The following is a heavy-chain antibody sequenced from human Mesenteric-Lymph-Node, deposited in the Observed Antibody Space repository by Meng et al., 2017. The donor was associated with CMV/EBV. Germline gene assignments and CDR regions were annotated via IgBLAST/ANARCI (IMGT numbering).Heavy chain of an antibody. CDR1: GFTFSSYW. J-gene: IGHJ6*02. Sequence: GGSLRLSCAASGFTFSSYWMHWVRQAPGKGLVWVSRINSDGSSTSYADSVKGRFTISRDNAKNTLYLQMNSLRAEDTAVYYCARGGYYDFWSGYYPSYYYYYGMDVWGQGTTVTVSS. CDR3: ARGGYYDFWSGYYPSYYYYYGMDV. CDR2: INSDGSST. D-gene: IGHD3-3*01. V-gene: IGHV3-74*01.